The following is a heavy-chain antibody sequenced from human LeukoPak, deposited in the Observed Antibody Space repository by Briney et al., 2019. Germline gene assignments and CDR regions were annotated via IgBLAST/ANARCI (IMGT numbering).Heavy chain of an antibody. CDR1: GGSFSGYY. V-gene: IGHV4-34*01. CDR2: INHSGST. J-gene: IGHJ4*02. D-gene: IGHD3-16*02. Sequence: SETLSLTCAVYGGSFSGYYWSWIRQPPGKGLEWIGEINHSGSTNYNPSLKSRVTISVDTSKNQFSLKLSSVTAADTAVYYCARGLEPLYDYVWGSYREPYYFDYWGPGTLVTVSS. CDR3: ARGLEPLYDYVWGSYREPYYFDY.